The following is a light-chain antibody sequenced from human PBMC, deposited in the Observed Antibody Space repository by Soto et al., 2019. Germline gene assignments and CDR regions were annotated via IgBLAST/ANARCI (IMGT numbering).Light chain of an antibody. CDR2: GAS. J-gene: IGKJ1*01. Sequence: EIVMTQSPVTLSVSPGERATLSCRASQSVTSNLAWYQQKPGQAPRLLIYGASTRATGIPARFSGSGSGTDFTLTISNLQSEDFAIYYCQQFNDWPRTFGQGTKVEIK. CDR3: QQFNDWPRT. V-gene: IGKV3-15*01. CDR1: QSVTSN.